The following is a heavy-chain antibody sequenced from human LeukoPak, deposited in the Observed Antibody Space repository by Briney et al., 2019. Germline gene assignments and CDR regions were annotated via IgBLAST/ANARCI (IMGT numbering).Heavy chain of an antibody. V-gene: IGHV1-8*03. CDR1: GYTFTSYD. CDR2: MNPNSGNT. D-gene: IGHD3-9*01. J-gene: IGHJ6*03. CDR3: ARGRGGRYYDILTGYYYYMDV. Sequence: ASVKVSCKASGYTFTSYDINWVRQATGQGLEWMGWMNPNSGNTGYAQKFQGRVTITRNTSISTAYMELSSLRSEDTAVYYCARGRGGRYYDILTGYYYYMDVWGKGTTVTVSS.